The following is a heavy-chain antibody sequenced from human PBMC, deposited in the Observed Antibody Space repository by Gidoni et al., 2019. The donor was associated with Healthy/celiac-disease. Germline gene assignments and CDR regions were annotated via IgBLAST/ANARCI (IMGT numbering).Heavy chain of an antibody. CDR1: GFTFSSYE. D-gene: IGHD3-22*01. CDR3: ARGMGYYDSSGYYYYYYGMDV. CDR2: ISSSGSTI. V-gene: IGHV3-48*03. Sequence: EVQLVESGGGLVQPGGSLRLSCAASGFTFSSYEMTLVRQAPGKGLEWVSYISSSGSTIYYADSVKGRFTISRDNAKNSLYLQMNSLRAEDTAVYYCARGMGYYDSSGYYYYYYGMDVWGQGTTVTVSS. J-gene: IGHJ6*02.